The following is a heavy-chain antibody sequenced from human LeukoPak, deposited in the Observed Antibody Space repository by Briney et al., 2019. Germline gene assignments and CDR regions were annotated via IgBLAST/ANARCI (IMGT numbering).Heavy chain of an antibody. Sequence: GGSLRLSCAASGFTFSSYNMNWVRQAPGKGLEWVSSITSGSSYIYYADSVKGRFTISRDNAKNSLYLQMNSLRAEDTAVYYCARDYSSSGFYYYYMDVWGKGTTVTVSS. V-gene: IGHV3-21*01. CDR2: ITSGSSYI. J-gene: IGHJ6*03. D-gene: IGHD6-6*01. CDR3: ARDYSSSGFYYYYMDV. CDR1: GFTFSSYN.